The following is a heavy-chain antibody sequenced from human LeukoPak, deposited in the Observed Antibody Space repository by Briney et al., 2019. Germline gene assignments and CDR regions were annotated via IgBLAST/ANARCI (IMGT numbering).Heavy chain of an antibody. V-gene: IGHV4-59*01. CDR2: IYYSGST. D-gene: IGHD2-21*02. Sequence: SETLSLTCTVSGGSISSYYWSWIRQPPGKGLEWIGYIYYSGSTNYNPSLKSRVTISVDTSKNQFSLKLSSVTAADTAVYYCARGGAYCGGDCYEFDYWGQGTLVTVSS. J-gene: IGHJ4*02. CDR3: ARGGAYCGGDCYEFDY. CDR1: GGSISSYY.